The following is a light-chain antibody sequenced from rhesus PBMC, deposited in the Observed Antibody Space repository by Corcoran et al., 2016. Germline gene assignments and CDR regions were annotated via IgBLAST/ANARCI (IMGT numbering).Light chain of an antibody. CDR2: AAS. CDR1: QGISSY. CDR3: LQYNSYPWT. V-gene: IGKV1-28*02. J-gene: IGKJ1*01. Sequence: DIQMTQSPSSLSASVGDTVTITCRASQGISSYLNWFQQKPGKAPKFLIYAASSLESVVPSRFSGSGSGTEFTLTSSSLQPEDFAAYYWLQYNSYPWTFGQGTKVEIK.